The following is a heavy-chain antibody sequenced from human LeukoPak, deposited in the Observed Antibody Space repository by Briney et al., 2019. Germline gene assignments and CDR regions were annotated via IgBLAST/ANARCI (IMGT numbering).Heavy chain of an antibody. J-gene: IGHJ5*02. D-gene: IGHD3-22*01. CDR1: GFTFSNYW. V-gene: IGHV3-74*01. CDR3: ARDLGQYYDTSDNWFDP. Sequence: PGGSLRLSCAASGFTFSNYWMHWVRQAPGKGQVWVSRINSDGINTSYADSVKGRFTISRDNKNTLNLQMNSLRAEDTAVYYCARDLGQYYDTSDNWFDPWGQGTLVTVSS. CDR2: INSDGINT.